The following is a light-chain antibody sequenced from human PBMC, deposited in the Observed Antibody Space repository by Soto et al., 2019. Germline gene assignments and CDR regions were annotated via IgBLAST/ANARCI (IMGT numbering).Light chain of an antibody. CDR2: DAS. CDR1: QSISSW. J-gene: IGKJ1*01. V-gene: IGKV1-5*01. CDR3: QQYNGYTWT. Sequence: DIQVTQSPSTLSATAGDRFTITCRASQSISSWLAWYQHKPGKAPKLLIYDASNLDSGVPSRFSGSGSGTEFSLTISSLQPDDFATYYCQQYNGYTWTFGLGTKVDIK.